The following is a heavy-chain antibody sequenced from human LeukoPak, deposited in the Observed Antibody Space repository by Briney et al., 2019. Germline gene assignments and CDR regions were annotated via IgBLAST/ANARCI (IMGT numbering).Heavy chain of an antibody. CDR2: IIPILGIA. CDR1: GGTFSSYA. Sequence: GASVKVSCKASGGTFSSYAISWVRQAPGQGLEWMGRIIPILGIANYAQKFQGRVTITADKSTSTAYMELSSLRSEDTAVYYCARDHKAAAAAFDYWGQGTLVTVSS. J-gene: IGHJ4*02. V-gene: IGHV1-69*04. D-gene: IGHD6-13*01. CDR3: ARDHKAAAAAFDY.